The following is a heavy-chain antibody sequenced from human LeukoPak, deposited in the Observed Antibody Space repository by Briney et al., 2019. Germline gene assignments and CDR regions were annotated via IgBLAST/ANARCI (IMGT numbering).Heavy chain of an antibody. V-gene: IGHV3-49*03. J-gene: IGHJ3*02. Sequence: PGGSLRLSCTASGFTFGDYAMSWFRQAPGKGLEWVGFIRSKAYGGTTEYAASVKGRFTISRDDSKSIAYLQMNSLKTEDTAVYYCTRDPSGSHDAFDIWGQGTMVTVSS. CDR2: IRSKAYGGTT. CDR1: GFTFGDYA. CDR3: TRDPSGSHDAFDI. D-gene: IGHD1-26*01.